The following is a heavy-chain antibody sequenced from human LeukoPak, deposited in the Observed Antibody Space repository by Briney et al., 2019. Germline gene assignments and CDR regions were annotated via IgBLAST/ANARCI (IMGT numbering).Heavy chain of an antibody. Sequence: SETLSLTCSVSGGSISSSHYYWGWIRQPPGKGLEWIGTIYYSGTTYYNPPLESRVTISEDTSKNQFSLTLRSVTAADTAVYYCARQISDYYYYYIDVWGKGTTVTLSS. D-gene: IGHD3-10*01. V-gene: IGHV4-39*01. CDR3: ARQISDYYYYYIDV. J-gene: IGHJ6*03. CDR1: GGSISSSHYY. CDR2: IYYSGTT.